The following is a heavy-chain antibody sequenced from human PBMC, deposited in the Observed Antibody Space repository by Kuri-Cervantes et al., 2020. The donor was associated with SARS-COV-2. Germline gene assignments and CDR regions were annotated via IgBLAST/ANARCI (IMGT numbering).Heavy chain of an antibody. V-gene: IGHV3-23*01. CDR2: THSDGTT. J-gene: IGHJ6*02. CDR3: AKGSAYGSEDYGMDV. Sequence: GESLKISCAASGFTFSSYAMSWVRQAPGKGLEWVSVTHSDGTTFYADSVKGRFIVSRDNAKNSLYLQMNSLRAEDTALYYCAKGSAYGSEDYGMDVWGQGTTVTVSS. CDR1: GFTFSSYA. D-gene: IGHD3-10*01.